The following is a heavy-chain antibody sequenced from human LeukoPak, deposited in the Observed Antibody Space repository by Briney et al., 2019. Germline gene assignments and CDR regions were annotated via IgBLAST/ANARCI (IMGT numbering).Heavy chain of an antibody. CDR2: ISYDGSNK. D-gene: IGHD1-7*01. CDR1: GFTFSSYG. Sequence: LTGGSLRLSCAASGFTFSSYGMHWVRQAPGKGLEWVAVISYDGSNKYYADSMKGRFTISRDNSKNTLYLQMNSLRAEDTAVYYCAKVRLELTYYYYGMDVWGQGTTVTVSS. J-gene: IGHJ6*02. CDR3: AKVRLELTYYYYGMDV. V-gene: IGHV3-30*18.